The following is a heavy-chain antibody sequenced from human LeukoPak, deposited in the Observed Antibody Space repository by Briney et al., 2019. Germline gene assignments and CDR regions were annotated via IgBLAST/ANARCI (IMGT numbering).Heavy chain of an antibody. Sequence: GGSLRLSCAASGFTVSSNYMSWVRQAPGKGLEWVSVIYSGGSTYYADSVKGRFTISRDNSKNTLYLQMNSLRAEDTAVYYCVKGRISEDGLDFWGQGTLVTVSS. CDR1: GFTVSSNY. J-gene: IGHJ4*02. D-gene: IGHD6-13*01. CDR2: IYSGGST. V-gene: IGHV3-53*01. CDR3: VKGRISEDGLDF.